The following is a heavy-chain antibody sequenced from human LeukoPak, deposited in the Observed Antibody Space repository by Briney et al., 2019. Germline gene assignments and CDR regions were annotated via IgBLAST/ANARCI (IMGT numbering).Heavy chain of an antibody. CDR3: ATLTGTADY. Sequence: GSLRLSCAASGFTFSSYGMHWVRQAPGKGLEWVAVIWYDGSNKYYADSVKGRFTISRDNSKNTLYLQMNSLRAEDTAVYYCATLTGTADYWGQGTLDTVSS. CDR1: GFTFSSYG. J-gene: IGHJ4*02. D-gene: IGHD1-20*01. V-gene: IGHV3-33*01. CDR2: IWYDGSNK.